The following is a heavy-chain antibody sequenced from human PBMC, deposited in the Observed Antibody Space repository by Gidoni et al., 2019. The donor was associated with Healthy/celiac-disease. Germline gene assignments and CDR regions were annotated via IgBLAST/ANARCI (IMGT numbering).Heavy chain of an antibody. J-gene: IGHJ4*02. D-gene: IGHD4-17*01. CDR3: AKRSTTVTTRAAFDY. V-gene: IGHV3-23*01. CDR2: ISGSGGST. Sequence: EVQLLESGGGLVHPGGSLRLSCAASGFTFRSYAMSWVRQAPGKGLEWVSAISGSGGSTYYADSVKGRFTISRDNSKNTLYLQMNSLRAEDTAVYYCAKRSTTVTTRAAFDYWGQGTLVTVSS. CDR1: GFTFRSYA.